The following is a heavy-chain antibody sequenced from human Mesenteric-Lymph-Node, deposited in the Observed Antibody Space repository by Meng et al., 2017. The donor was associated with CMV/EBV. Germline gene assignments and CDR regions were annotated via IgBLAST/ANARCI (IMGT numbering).Heavy chain of an antibody. CDR1: GFTFSSYA. CDR2: ICYDGSNE. Sequence: GESLKISCAASGFTFSSYAIHWVRQAPGKGLEWVAVICYDGSNEYYADSVKGRFTLSRDNFKNTLYPQMNSLRDEDTAVYYCARENRITIFGVVSHYYYYGMDVWGQGTTVTVSS. CDR3: ARENRITIFGVVSHYYYYGMDV. V-gene: IGHV3-33*01. D-gene: IGHD3-3*01. J-gene: IGHJ6*02.